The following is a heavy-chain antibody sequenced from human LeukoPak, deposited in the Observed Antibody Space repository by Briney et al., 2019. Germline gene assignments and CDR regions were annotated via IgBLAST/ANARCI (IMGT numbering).Heavy chain of an antibody. CDR1: GFTVSSNY. J-gene: IGHJ3*02. V-gene: IGHV3-53*01. CDR2: IYSGGST. D-gene: IGHD4-17*01. Sequence: GGSLRLSCAASGFTVSSNYMSWVRQAPGKGLEWVSVIYSGGSTYYADSVKGRFTISRDNSKNTLYLQMNSLRAEDTAVYFCAKDPNGDYIGTFDIWGQGTMVTVSS. CDR3: AKDPNGDYIGTFDI.